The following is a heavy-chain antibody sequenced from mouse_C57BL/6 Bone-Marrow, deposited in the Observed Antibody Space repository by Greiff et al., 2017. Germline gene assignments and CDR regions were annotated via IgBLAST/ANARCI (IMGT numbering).Heavy chain of an antibody. CDR1: GFTFSDYY. CDR2: ISNGGGST. V-gene: IGHV5-12*01. Sequence: EVNLVESGGGLVQPGGSLKLSCAASGFTFSDYYMYWVRQTPEKRLEWVAYISNGGGSTYYPDTVKGRFTISRDNAKNTLYLQMSRLKSEYTAMYYCARIYYYGSSYAMDYWGQGPSVTVSS. CDR3: ARIYYYGSSYAMDY. D-gene: IGHD1-1*01. J-gene: IGHJ4*01.